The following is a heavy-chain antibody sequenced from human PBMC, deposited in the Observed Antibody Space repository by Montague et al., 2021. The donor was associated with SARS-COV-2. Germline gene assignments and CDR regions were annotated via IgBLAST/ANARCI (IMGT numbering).Heavy chain of an antibody. CDR1: GGSISSSTYY. J-gene: IGHJ4*02. CDR2: ISYSGST. CDR3: ARHDIPSTAVVASSRGCFDY. V-gene: IGHV4-39*01. D-gene: IGHD2-15*01. Sequence: SETLSLTCTVSGGSISSSTYYWGWIRQPPGKGLESIGSISYSGSTSYNPSLKSRVTISVDTSKNQFSLKLSSVTAADTAVYYCARHDIPSTAVVASSRGCFDYWGQGTLVTVSS.